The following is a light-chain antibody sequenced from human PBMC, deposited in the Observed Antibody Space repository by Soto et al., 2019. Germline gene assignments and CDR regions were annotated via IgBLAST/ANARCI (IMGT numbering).Light chain of an antibody. CDR3: QYQSSWPRT. V-gene: IGKV3-15*01. CDR2: GAS. CDR1: QSVSSN. Sequence: EIVMTQSPATLSVSPGERATLSCRASQSVSSNLAWYQQKPGQAPRLLINGASTRATGIPGRFSGSGSGTEFTLTISSLQSEDFAVYYCQYQSSWPRTSGQGTMGDIK. J-gene: IGKJ1*01.